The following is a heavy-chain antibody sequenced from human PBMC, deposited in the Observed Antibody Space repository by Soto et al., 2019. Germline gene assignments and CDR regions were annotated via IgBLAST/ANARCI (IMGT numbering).Heavy chain of an antibody. CDR3: ATVNMDGYNFPCDY. J-gene: IGHJ4*02. CDR2: IIPIFGTA. V-gene: IGHV1-69*06. Sequence: QVQLVQSGAEVKKPGSSVKVSCTASGGTFSSYAISWVRQAPGQGLEWMGGIIPIFGTANYAQKFQGRVTITADKSTSTAHMELTRQRSEDTAVYYGATVNMDGYNFPCDYLGQGTLVAVSS. D-gene: IGHD5-12*01. CDR1: GGTFSSYA.